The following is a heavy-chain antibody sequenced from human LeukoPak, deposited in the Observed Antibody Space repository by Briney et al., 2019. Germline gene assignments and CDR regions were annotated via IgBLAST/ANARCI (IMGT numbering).Heavy chain of an antibody. D-gene: IGHD3-3*01. V-gene: IGHV3-23*01. CDR2: IRGSGGST. J-gene: IGHJ4*02. Sequence: PGGSLRLSCAASGFTFSSYAMSWVRQAPGKGLEWVSAIRGSGGSTYYADSVNGRFTISRDNSKNTLYLQMNSLRAEDTAVYYCARGENLSGYYTYYFDYWGQGTLVTVSS. CDR1: GFTFSSYA. CDR3: ARGENLSGYYTYYFDY.